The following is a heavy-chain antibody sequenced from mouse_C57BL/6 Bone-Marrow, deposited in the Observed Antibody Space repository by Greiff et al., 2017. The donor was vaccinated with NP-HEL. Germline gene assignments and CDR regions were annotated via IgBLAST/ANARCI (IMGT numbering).Heavy chain of an antibody. CDR1: GYTFTSYW. CDR3: ARTTVVATEGYFDY. V-gene: IGHV1-55*01. J-gene: IGHJ2*01. CDR2: IYPGSGST. Sequence: QVQLKQSGAELVKPGASVKMSCKASGYTFTSYWITWVKQRPGQGLEWIGDIYPGSGSTNYNEKFKSKATLTVDTSSSTAYMQLSSLTSEDSAVYYCARTTVVATEGYFDYWGQGTTLTVSS. D-gene: IGHD1-1*01.